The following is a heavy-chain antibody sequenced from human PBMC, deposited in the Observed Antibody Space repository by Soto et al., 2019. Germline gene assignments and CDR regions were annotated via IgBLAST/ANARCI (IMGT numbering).Heavy chain of an antibody. CDR2: IDPSDSYT. J-gene: IGHJ5*02. Sequence: GESLKISCKGSGYSFTSYWISWVRQMPGKGPEWMGRIDPSDSYTNYSPSFQGHVTISADKSISTAYLQWSSLKASDTAMYYCAGTKYSSSWYRQYNWFDPWGQGTLVTVSS. D-gene: IGHD6-13*01. CDR3: AGTKYSSSWYRQYNWFDP. V-gene: IGHV5-10-1*01. CDR1: GYSFTSYW.